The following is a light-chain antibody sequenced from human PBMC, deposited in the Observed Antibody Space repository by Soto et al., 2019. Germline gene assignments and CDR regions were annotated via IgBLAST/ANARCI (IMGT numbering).Light chain of an antibody. CDR3: SSYGSRSTYV. V-gene: IGLV2-14*03. Sequence: QSALTQPASVSGSPGQSITISCTGTSSDVGGYNYVSWYQQHPGKAPKLMIFDVSXRPSGVSNRFSGSKSGNTXSXTISGXXXXXEADYYCSSYGSRSTYVFGTGTKVTVL. CDR1: SSDVGGYNY. CDR2: DVS. J-gene: IGLJ1*01.